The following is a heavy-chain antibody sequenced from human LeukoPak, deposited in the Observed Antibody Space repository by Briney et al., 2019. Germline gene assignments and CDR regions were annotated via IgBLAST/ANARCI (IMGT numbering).Heavy chain of an antibody. D-gene: IGHD3-3*01. V-gene: IGHV3-23*01. CDR2: INDRGIAT. Sequence: GGSLRLSCAASGFTFSNYAMSWVRQAPGKGLEWVSTINDRGIATYYADSVKGRFTISRDNSKNTLSLQVSSLRAEDTAVYYCARDRNDFWSGYSYYYYMDVWGKGTTVTVSS. CDR3: ARDRNDFWSGYSYYYYMDV. J-gene: IGHJ6*03. CDR1: GFTFSNYA.